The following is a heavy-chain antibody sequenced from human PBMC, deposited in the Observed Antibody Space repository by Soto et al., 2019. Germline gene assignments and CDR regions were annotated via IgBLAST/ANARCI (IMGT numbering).Heavy chain of an antibody. CDR3: ARTGYSYGYRNNGFDP. J-gene: IGHJ5*02. V-gene: IGHV4-34*01. Sequence: SETLSLTCAVYGGSFSGYYWRWIRQPPGKGLEWIGEINHSGSTNYNPSLKSQVTISVDTSKNQFSLKLSSVTAADTAVYYCARTGYSYGYRNNGFDPWGQGTLVTVSS. CDR1: GGSFSGYY. CDR2: INHSGST. D-gene: IGHD5-18*01.